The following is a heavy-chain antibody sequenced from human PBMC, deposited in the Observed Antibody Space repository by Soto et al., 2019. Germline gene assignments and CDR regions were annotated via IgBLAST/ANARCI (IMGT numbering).Heavy chain of an antibody. CDR3: AREGGYCSGGSRYSSVFWFDP. V-gene: IGHV3-20*01. CDR1: GFTFDDYG. CDR2: INWNGGST. D-gene: IGHD2-15*01. J-gene: IGHJ5*02. Sequence: EVQLVESGGGVVRPGGSLRLSCAASGFTFDDYGMSWVRQAPGKGLEWVSGINWNGGSTGYADSVKGRFTISRDNAKKALYLQMNSLRAEDTALYHCAREGGYCSGGSRYSSVFWFDPWGQGTLVTVSS.